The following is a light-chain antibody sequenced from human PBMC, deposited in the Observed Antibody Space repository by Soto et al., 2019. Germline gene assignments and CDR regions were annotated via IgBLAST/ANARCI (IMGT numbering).Light chain of an antibody. CDR2: GAS. J-gene: IGKJ1*01. CDR1: QSVSSSY. V-gene: IGKV3-20*01. Sequence: EIVLTQSPGTLSLSPGERATLSCRASQSVSSSYLAWYQQKPGQAPRLLIYGASIRATGIPDRFSGSGSGTDFPLTISRLEAEYVAEYYYQQDGSSPVTFGQGTKVEIK. CDR3: QQDGSSPVT.